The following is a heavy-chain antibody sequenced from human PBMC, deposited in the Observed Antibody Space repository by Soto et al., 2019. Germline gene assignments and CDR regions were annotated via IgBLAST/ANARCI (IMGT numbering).Heavy chain of an antibody. CDR2: IWYDGRNK. CDR3: ARGFVPAAIDY. D-gene: IGHD2-2*01. V-gene: IGHV3-33*01. J-gene: IGHJ4*02. CDR1: GFTFSSYG. Sequence: QVQLVESGGGVVQPGRSLRLSCAASGFTFSSYGMHWVRQAPGKGLEWVAVIWYDGRNKYYADSVKGRFTISRDNSKNTLYLQMNSLRAEDTAVYYCARGFVPAAIDYWGQGTLVTVSS.